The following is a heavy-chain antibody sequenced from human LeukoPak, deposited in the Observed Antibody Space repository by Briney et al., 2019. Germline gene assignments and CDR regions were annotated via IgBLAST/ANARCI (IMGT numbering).Heavy chain of an antibody. D-gene: IGHD6-6*01. CDR1: GGSISSSSYY. Sequence: SETLSLTCTVSGGSISSSSYYWGWIRQPPGKGLEWLGSIYYSGSTYYNPSLKSRVTISVDTSKNQFSQKLSSVTAADTAVYYCARQTKSIAARRNWFDPWGQGTLVTVSS. V-gene: IGHV4-39*01. CDR3: ARQTKSIAARRNWFDP. J-gene: IGHJ5*02. CDR2: IYYSGST.